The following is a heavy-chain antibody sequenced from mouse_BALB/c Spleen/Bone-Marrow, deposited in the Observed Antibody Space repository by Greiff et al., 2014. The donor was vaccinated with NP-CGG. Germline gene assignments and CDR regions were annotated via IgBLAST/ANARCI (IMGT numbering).Heavy chain of an antibody. CDR1: GFSLTDYG. V-gene: IGHV2-6-5*01. Sequence: VQLKESGPGLVAPSQSLSITCTVSGFSLTDYGVSRIRQPPGKGLEWLGVIWGGGITYYNSTLKSRLSISKDNSKSQVFLKMNSLQTDDTAMYYCAKHDTTVVLDYWGQGTTLTVSS. CDR3: AKHDTTVVLDY. D-gene: IGHD1-1*01. J-gene: IGHJ2*01. CDR2: IWGGGIT.